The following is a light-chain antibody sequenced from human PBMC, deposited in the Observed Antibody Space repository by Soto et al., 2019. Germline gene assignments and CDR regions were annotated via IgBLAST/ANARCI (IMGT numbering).Light chain of an antibody. V-gene: IGLV2-11*01. CDR3: CSYAGSYNIYL. CDR1: SSDVGYYNY. J-gene: IGLJ1*01. Sequence: QSALTHPRSVSGSPGQSVTISCTGTSSDVGYYNYVSWYQRHPGKAPKLMIYDVFKRPSGVPDRFSGSKSGNTASLTISGLQAEDEGDYCCCSYAGSYNIYLFGTVTKLTVL. CDR2: DVF.